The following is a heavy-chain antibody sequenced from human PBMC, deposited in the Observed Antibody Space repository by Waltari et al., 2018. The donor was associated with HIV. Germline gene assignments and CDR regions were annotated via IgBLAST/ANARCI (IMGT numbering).Heavy chain of an antibody. CDR1: GGSISSYY. CDR3: ARAGSEWELPF. Sequence: QVQLQESGPGLVKPSETLSLTCTVSGGSISSYYWSWIRQPPGKGLEWIGYIYYSGSTNYNPSLKSRVTISVDTSKNQFSLKLSSVTAADTAVYYCARAGSEWELPFWGQGTLVTVSS. V-gene: IGHV4-59*01. J-gene: IGHJ4*02. CDR2: IYYSGST. D-gene: IGHD1-26*01.